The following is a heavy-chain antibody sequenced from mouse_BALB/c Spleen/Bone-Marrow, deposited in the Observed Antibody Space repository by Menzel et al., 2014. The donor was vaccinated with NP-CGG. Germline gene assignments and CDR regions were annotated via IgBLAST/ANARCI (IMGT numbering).Heavy chain of an antibody. CDR1: GYTFTNSW. CDR3: TRDTSGYVDY. Sequence: VQLVESGTELAKPGASVKMSCKASGYTFTNSWMHWVKQRPEQGLEWIGYINPSTGYTDYNQKFKDKATLTADKSSSTAYMQLSSLTSEDSAVYYCTRDTSGYVDYWGQGTTLTVSS. D-gene: IGHD3-2*01. V-gene: IGHV1-7*01. J-gene: IGHJ2*01. CDR2: INPSTGYT.